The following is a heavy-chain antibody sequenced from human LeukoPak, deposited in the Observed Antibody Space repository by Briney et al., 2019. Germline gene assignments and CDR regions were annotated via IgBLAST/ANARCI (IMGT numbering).Heavy chain of an antibody. Sequence: SETLSLTCTVTGASISSHYWCWIRQTPGTGLEWIGDIYDRGSTTYNPSLKSRVSISVDTSRNQFSLNLRSVTAADTAVYYCTKIEVGRFDPWGQGTLVTVSS. V-gene: IGHV4-59*11. J-gene: IGHJ5*02. D-gene: IGHD1-26*01. CDR2: IYDRGST. CDR3: TKIEVGRFDP. CDR1: GASISSHY.